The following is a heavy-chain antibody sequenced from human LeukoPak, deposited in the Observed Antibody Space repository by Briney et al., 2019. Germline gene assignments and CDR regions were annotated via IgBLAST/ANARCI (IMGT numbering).Heavy chain of an antibody. D-gene: IGHD6-19*01. J-gene: IGHJ6*02. CDR3: AREGHSSGWHVGAYYYYYGMDV. Sequence: GRSLRLSCAASGFTFSSYAMHWVRQAPGKGLEWVAVISYDGSNKYYADSVKGRFTISRDNSKNTLYLQMNGLRAEDTAVYYCAREGHSSGWHVGAYYYYYGMDVWGQGTTVTVSS. CDR2: ISYDGSNK. CDR1: GFTFSSYA. V-gene: IGHV3-30-3*01.